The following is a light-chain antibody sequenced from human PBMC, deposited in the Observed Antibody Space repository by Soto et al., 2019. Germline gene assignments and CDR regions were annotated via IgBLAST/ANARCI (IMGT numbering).Light chain of an antibody. CDR1: QAISSY. V-gene: IGKV1-27*01. CDR2: ATS. CDR3: RKYNHAPT. Sequence: DIQLTQSPSSLSASVGDRVTITCRASQAISSYLAWYQQKPGKVPERLIYATSTLQSGAPSRFSGSGSGTDFTLTISSLQPEDVATYYCRKYNHAPTFGGGTKVEIQ. J-gene: IGKJ4*01.